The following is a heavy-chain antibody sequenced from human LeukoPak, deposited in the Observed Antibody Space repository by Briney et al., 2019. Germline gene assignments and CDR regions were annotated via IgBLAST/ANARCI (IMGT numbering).Heavy chain of an antibody. CDR3: ARGRLVPAASGFDY. J-gene: IGHJ4*02. CDR2: VYYSGST. V-gene: IGHV4-59*11. Sequence: SETLSLTCTVSGGSISSHYWSWIRQPPGKGLEWIGYVYYSGSTNYNPSLKSRVTISVDTSKNQFSLKLSSVTAADTAVYYCARGRLVPAASGFDYWGQGTLVTVSS. CDR1: GGSISSHY. D-gene: IGHD2-2*01.